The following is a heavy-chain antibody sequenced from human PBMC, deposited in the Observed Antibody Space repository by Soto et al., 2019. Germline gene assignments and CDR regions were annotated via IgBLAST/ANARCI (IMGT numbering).Heavy chain of an antibody. CDR3: ARVSGSYYYGTDV. V-gene: IGHV4-31*03. CDR1: GGSISSGGYY. Sequence: PSETLSLTCTVSGGSISSGGYYWSWIRQHPGKGLEWIGYIYYSGSTYYNPSLKSRVTISVDTSKNQFSLKLSSVTAADTAVYYCARVSGSYYYGTDVWGQGTTVTVSS. CDR2: IYYSGST. D-gene: IGHD1-26*01. J-gene: IGHJ6*02.